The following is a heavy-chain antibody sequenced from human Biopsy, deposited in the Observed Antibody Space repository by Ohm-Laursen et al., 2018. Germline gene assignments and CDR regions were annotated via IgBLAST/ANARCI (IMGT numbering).Heavy chain of an antibody. J-gene: IGHJ6*02. CDR2: ISAYNGNR. CDR1: GYTFPSYG. Sequence: EASVKVSCKASGYTFPSYGISWVRQAPGQGLEWMGWISAYNGNRNYAQKFQGRVTMTTDTSTSTAYVELRSLRSDDTAVYFCAREEDNSGYDYYGMDVWGQGTTVTVSS. D-gene: IGHD3-22*01. CDR3: AREEDNSGYDYYGMDV. V-gene: IGHV1-18*01.